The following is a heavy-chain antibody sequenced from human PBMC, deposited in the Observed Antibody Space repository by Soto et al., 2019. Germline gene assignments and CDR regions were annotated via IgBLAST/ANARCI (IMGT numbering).Heavy chain of an antibody. CDR3: ARGGGGGKYDCSGFFLK. Sequence: PSETLSLTCXVSGGSISTYYWSWIRQPPGKGLEWIGYFYYSGSTNYNPSPRSRLTISLDTSKNQFSVSLSSVSAADTAVYYCARGGGGGKYDCSGFFLKWGQGTPVTVSS. CDR2: FYYSGST. D-gene: IGHD3-22*01. J-gene: IGHJ4*02. V-gene: IGHV4-59*12. CDR1: GGSISTYY.